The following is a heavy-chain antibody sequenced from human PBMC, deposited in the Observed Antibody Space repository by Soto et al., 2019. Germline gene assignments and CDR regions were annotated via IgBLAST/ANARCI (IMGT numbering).Heavy chain of an antibody. CDR1: GGSVSSGSYY. J-gene: IGHJ4*02. Sequence: QVQLQESGPGLVKPSETLSLTCTVSGGSVSSGSYYWSWIRQPPGKGLEWIGYIYYSGRTNFNPSLKSRVTISVDTSKNQFFLKLSSVTAADTAVYYCARGGGIHRDYWGQGTLVTVSS. D-gene: IGHD5-18*01. V-gene: IGHV4-61*01. CDR3: ARGGGIHRDY. CDR2: IYYSGRT.